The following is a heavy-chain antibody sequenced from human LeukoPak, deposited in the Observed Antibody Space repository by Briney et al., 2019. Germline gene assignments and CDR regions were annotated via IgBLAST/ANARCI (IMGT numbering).Heavy chain of an antibody. CDR2: IRNDGAKT. Sequence: GGSLRLSCVVSTFTFSDYGMHWVRQAPGKGLEWVAFIRNDGAKTYYADSAKGRFTISRDNSRNTLYLPMNSMTPEDTAVFYCAKDGVILAPGVYWYLDVWGRGTTVTVSS. CDR1: TFTFSDYG. CDR3: AKDGVILAPGVYWYLDV. D-gene: IGHD3-16*02. J-gene: IGHJ6*03. V-gene: IGHV3-30*02.